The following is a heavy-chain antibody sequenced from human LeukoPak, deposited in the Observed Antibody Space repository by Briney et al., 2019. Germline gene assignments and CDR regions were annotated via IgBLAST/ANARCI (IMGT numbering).Heavy chain of an antibody. CDR1: GGSISSSSYY. J-gene: IGHJ4*02. CDR2: IYYSGST. V-gene: IGHV4-39*01. D-gene: IGHD2-2*01. CDR3: ARQELQVVPAAVDY. Sequence: SETLSLTCTVSGGSISSSSYYWGWIRQPPGKGLEWIGSIYYSGSTYYNPSLKSRVTISVDTSKNQFSLKLSSVTAADTAVYYCARQELQVVPAAVDYWGQGTLVTVSS.